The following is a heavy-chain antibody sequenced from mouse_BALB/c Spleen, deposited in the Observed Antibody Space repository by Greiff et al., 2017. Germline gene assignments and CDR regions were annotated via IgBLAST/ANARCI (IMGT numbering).Heavy chain of an antibody. CDR1: GYTFTSYW. D-gene: IGHD1-1*01. CDR3: ARFFLTDAMDY. J-gene: IGHJ4*01. Sequence: VQLQQSGAELARPGASVKLSCKASGYTFTSYWMQWVKQRPGQGLEWIGAIYPGDGDTRYTQKFKGKATLTADKSSSTAYMQLSSLASEDSAVYYCARFFLTDAMDYWGQGTSGTVSS. V-gene: IGHV1-87*01. CDR2: IYPGDGDT.